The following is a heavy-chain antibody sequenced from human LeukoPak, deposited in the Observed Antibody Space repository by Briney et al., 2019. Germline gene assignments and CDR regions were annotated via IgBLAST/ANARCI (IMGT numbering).Heavy chain of an antibody. J-gene: IGHJ3*01. CDR1: GFTFSTYD. V-gene: IGHV3-30*02. Sequence: GGSLRLSCAASGFTFSTYDVHWVRQAPGKGLEWVAFIQPDGSNKQCTDSVKGRFTISRDNSKNTLYLQMNSLRAEDTAVYYCAKWPLNWGQGTMVTVSS. CDR2: IQPDGSNK. CDR3: AKWPLN.